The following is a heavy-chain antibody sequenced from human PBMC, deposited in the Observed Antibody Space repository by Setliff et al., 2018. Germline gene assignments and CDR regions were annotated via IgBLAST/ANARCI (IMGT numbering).Heavy chain of an antibody. Sequence: SVKVSCKASGGTFSSYAISWVRQAPGQGLEWMGGIIPIFGTANYAQKFQGRVTITADESTSTAYMELSSLRSEDTAVYYCARDRRCSSTSCWTDDAFGIWGQGTMVTVSS. CDR2: IIPIFGTA. D-gene: IGHD2-2*01. CDR1: GGTFSSYA. J-gene: IGHJ3*02. CDR3: ARDRRCSSTSCWTDDAFGI. V-gene: IGHV1-69*13.